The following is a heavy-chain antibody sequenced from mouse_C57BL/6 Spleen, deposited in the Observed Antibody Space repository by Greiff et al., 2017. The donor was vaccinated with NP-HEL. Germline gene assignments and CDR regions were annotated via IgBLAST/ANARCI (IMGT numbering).Heavy chain of an antibody. J-gene: IGHJ4*01. Sequence: QVQLQQSGAELVKPGASVKMSCKASGYTFTTYPIEWVKQNHGKSLEWIGNFHPYNDDTKYNEKFKGKATWTVEKSSSTIYLELSRLTSDDSAVYDSARSSRRRWDYYAMGDWGQGTSVTVST. CDR3: ARSSRRRWDYYAMGD. CDR1: GYTFTTYP. D-gene: IGHD2-12*01. CDR2: FHPYNDDT. V-gene: IGHV1-47*01.